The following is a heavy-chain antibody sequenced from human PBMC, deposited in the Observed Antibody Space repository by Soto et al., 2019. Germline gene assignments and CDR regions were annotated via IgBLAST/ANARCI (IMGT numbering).Heavy chain of an antibody. CDR3: ARGSPPDY. Sequence: QVKLVESGGGVVQPGRSLRLSCAASGFTFSSYGMHWVRQAPGKGLEWVTVIWYDGSNKHYADSVKGRFTSSRDNSKNTLYLKMTSLRAEDTAVYYCARGSPPDYWGQGTLVTVSS. CDR1: GFTFSSYG. CDR2: IWYDGSNK. J-gene: IGHJ4*02. V-gene: IGHV3-33*01.